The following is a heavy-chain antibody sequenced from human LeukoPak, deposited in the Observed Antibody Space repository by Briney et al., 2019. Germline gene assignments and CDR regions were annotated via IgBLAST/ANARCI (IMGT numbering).Heavy chain of an antibody. V-gene: IGHV4-34*01. CDR3: ARSLLVATEEY. Sequence: PSETLSLTCAVYGGSFSGYYWSWIRQPPGKGLEWIGEINHSGSTNYNPSLKSRVTISVDTSKNQFSLKLSSVTAADTAVYYCARSLLVATEEYWGQGTLVTVSS. CDR1: GGSFSGYY. CDR2: INHSGST. D-gene: IGHD5-12*01. J-gene: IGHJ4*02.